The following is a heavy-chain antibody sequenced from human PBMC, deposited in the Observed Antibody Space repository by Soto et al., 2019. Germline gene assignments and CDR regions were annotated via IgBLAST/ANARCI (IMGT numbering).Heavy chain of an antibody. CDR3: ARVHCTNGVCYFDY. V-gene: IGHV4-59*01. D-gene: IGHD2-8*01. Sequence: SETLSLTCTVSGGSISSYYLSWIRQPPGKGLEWIGYIYYSGSTNYNPSLKSRVTISVDTSKNQFSLKLSSVTAADTAVYYCARVHCTNGVCYFDYWGQGTLVTVSS. J-gene: IGHJ4*02. CDR2: IYYSGST. CDR1: GGSISSYY.